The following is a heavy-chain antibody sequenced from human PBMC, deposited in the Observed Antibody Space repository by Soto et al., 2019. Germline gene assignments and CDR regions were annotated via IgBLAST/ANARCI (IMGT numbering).Heavy chain of an antibody. V-gene: IGHV4-4*02. D-gene: IGHD6-19*01. CDR3: AGSSGWYGGSHDWFDP. CDR2: IDQSGAT. J-gene: IGHJ5*02. Sequence: QVQLQESGPGLVTPSGTLSLTCVVSGGSVSIDNWWIWVREAPGKGLEWIGEIDQSGATHYNPSLKSRVTMSLDKAKNQFSLKVTSVTAADTAVYYCAGSSGWYGGSHDWFDPWGQGTLVTVSS. CDR1: GGSVSIDNW.